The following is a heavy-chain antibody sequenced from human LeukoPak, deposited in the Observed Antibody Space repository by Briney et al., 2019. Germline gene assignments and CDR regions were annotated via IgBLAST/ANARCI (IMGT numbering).Heavy chain of an antibody. CDR1: GGSFSGYY. V-gene: IGHV4-34*01. Sequence: SETLSLTCAVYGGSFSGYYWSWIRQPPGKGLEWIGEINHSGSTNYNPSLKSRVTISLDTSKKQFSLKVNSVTAADTAVYYCGRNDYGANSYWGQGSLVSVSS. CDR3: GRNDYGANSY. J-gene: IGHJ4*02. CDR2: INHSGST. D-gene: IGHD4-23*01.